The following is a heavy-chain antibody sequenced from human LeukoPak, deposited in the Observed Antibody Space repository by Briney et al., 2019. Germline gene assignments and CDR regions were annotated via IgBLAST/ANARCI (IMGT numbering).Heavy chain of an antibody. D-gene: IGHD3-9*01. CDR1: GFTFSSYG. CDR2: IRYDGSNK. V-gene: IGHV3-30*02. CDR3: AKDHYDILTGYPLYYYYYYMDV. Sequence: GGSLRLSCAASGFTFSSYGMHWVRQAPGKGLEWVAFIRYDGSNKYYADSVKGRFTISRDNSKNTLYLQMNSLRAEDTAVYYCAKDHYDILTGYPLYYYYYYMDVWGKGTTVTISS. J-gene: IGHJ6*03.